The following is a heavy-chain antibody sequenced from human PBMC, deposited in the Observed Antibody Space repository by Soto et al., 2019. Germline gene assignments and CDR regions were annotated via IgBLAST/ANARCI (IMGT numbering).Heavy chain of an antibody. Sequence: SETLSLTCAVYGGSFSGYYWSWIRQPPGKGLEWIGEINHSGSTNYNPSLKSRVTISVDTSKNQFSLKLSPVTAADTAVYYCARGFDILTGYANWGQGTLVTVSS. V-gene: IGHV4-34*01. D-gene: IGHD3-9*01. CDR3: ARGFDILTGYAN. CDR1: GGSFSGYY. CDR2: INHSGST. J-gene: IGHJ4*02.